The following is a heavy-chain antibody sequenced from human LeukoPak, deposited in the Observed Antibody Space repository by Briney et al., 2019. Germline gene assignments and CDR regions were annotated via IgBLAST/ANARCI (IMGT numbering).Heavy chain of an antibody. Sequence: SQTLSLTCVVSGDSISSGAYSWSSIRQPPGKGLEWIGYIFHTGSTFYNPSLKSRVTISVDNSKNQFSLRLSSVTAADTAVYYCARELWFANAPGSWLDPWGQGTLVTVSS. CDR3: ARELWFANAPGSWLDP. V-gene: IGHV4-30-2*01. CDR1: GDSISSGAYS. J-gene: IGHJ5*02. D-gene: IGHD2-21*01. CDR2: IFHTGST.